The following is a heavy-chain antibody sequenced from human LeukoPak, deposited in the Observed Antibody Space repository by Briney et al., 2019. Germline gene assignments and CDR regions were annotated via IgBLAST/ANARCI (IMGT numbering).Heavy chain of an antibody. Sequence: GRSLRLSCAASGFTFSSYGMHWVRQALGKGLEWVAVISYDGSNKYYADSVKGRFTISRDNSKNTLYLQMNSLRAEDTAVYYCAKLPEITFGGVIVIPPDYYYGMDVWGQGTTVTVSS. D-gene: IGHD3-16*02. CDR1: GFTFSSYG. CDR2: ISYDGSNK. CDR3: AKLPEITFGGVIVIPPDYYYGMDV. V-gene: IGHV3-30*18. J-gene: IGHJ6*02.